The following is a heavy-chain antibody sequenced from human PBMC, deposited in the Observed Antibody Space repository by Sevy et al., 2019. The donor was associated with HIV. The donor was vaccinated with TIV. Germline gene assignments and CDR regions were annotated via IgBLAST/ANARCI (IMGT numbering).Heavy chain of an antibody. D-gene: IGHD3-16*01. Sequence: SETLSLTCTVSGGSISTTDYYWSWIRQPPGKGLEWIGNIHYTGTTYYNPSLKSRVSRISVDTSRNQFSLKLSSVTAADTAVYYCARGVGGPGVMIPFGGVKYGFDFWGQGRMVSVSS. V-gene: IGHV4-30-4*01. CDR3: ARGVGGPGVMIPFGGVKYGFDF. CDR1: GGSISTTDYY. CDR2: IHYTGTT. J-gene: IGHJ3*01.